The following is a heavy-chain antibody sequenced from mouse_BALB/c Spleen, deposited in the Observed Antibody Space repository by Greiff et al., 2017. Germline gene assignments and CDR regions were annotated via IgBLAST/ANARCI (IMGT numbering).Heavy chain of an antibody. CDR1: GYTFTDYN. CDR2: IYPYNGGT. Sequence: EVKLMESGPELVKPGASVKISCKASGYTFTDYNMHWVKQSHGKSLEWIGYIYPYNGGTGYNQKFKSKATLTVDNSSSTAYMELRSLTSEDSAVYYCARSYYGNYYFDYWGQGTTLTVSS. J-gene: IGHJ2*01. D-gene: IGHD2-10*01. CDR3: ARSYYGNYYFDY. V-gene: IGHV1S29*02.